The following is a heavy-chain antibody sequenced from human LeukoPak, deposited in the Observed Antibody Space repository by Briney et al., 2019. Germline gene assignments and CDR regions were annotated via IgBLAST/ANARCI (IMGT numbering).Heavy chain of an antibody. D-gene: IGHD6-13*01. CDR3: ARSLAAAGNNWFDP. J-gene: IGHJ5*02. Sequence: ASVKVSFKASGYTFTSYGISWVRQAPGQGLEWMGWISAYNGNTNYAQKLQGRVAMTTDTCTSTAYMELRSLRSDDTAVYYCARSLAAAGNNWFDPCGQGTLVTVSS. V-gene: IGHV1-18*01. CDR2: ISAYNGNT. CDR1: GYTFTSYG.